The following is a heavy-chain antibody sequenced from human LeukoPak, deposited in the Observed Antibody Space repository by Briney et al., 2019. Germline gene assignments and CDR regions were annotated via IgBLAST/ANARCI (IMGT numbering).Heavy chain of an antibody. J-gene: IGHJ4*02. Sequence: PSETLSLTCTVSGGSISSYYWSWIRQPPGKGLEWIGYIYYSGSTNYNPSLKSRVTISVDTSKNQFSLKLSSVTAADTAVYYRARGVFLDYWGQGTLVTVSS. CDR2: IYYSGST. CDR1: GGSISSYY. CDR3: ARGVFLDY. V-gene: IGHV4-59*01.